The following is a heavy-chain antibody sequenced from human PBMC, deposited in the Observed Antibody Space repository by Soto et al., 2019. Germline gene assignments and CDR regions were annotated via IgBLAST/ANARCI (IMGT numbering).Heavy chain of an antibody. V-gene: IGHV4-39*01. J-gene: IGHJ3*02. CDR2: LYYNGGT. CDR1: GGSINTTNYY. D-gene: IGHD2-8*02. CDR3: AMNLGLDFDASDI. Sequence: SETLSLTCSVSGGSINTTNYYWAWIRQPPGKGLECLATLYYNGGTYYNSSLKSRLTMSEDTSNVQVSLRLTSVTAADTAVYFCAMNLGLDFDASDIRGRGTLVSVTS.